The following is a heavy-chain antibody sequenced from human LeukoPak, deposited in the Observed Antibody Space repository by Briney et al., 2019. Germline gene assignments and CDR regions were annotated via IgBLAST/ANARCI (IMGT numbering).Heavy chain of an antibody. CDR2: INPSGGST. CDR3: ARVTRGYSGYDRTNYYYYYMDV. V-gene: IGHV1-46*01. J-gene: IGHJ6*03. Sequence: ASVKVSCKASGYTFTSYYMHWVRQAPGQGLEWMGIINPSGGSTSYAQKFQGRVTMTRDMSTSTVYMELSSLRSEDTAVYYCARVTRGYSGYDRTNYYYYYMDVWGKGTTVTISS. CDR1: GYTFTSYY. D-gene: IGHD5-12*01.